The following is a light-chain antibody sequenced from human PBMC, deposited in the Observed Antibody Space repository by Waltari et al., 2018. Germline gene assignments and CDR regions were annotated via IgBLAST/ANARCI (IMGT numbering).Light chain of an antibody. CDR1: SSDVGGYNY. CDR2: DVS. CDR3: SSYTSSSTVWV. Sequence: QSALTQPASVSGSPGQSITISCTGTSSDVGGYNYVSCYQQHPGKAPKLMIYDVSNRPSGVSNRFSGSKSGNTASLTISGLQAEDEADYYCSSYTSSSTVWVFGGGTKLTVL. V-gene: IGLV2-14*03. J-gene: IGLJ3*02.